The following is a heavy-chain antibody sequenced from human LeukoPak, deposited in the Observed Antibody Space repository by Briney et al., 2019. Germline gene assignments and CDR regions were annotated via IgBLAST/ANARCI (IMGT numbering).Heavy chain of an antibody. CDR3: AREEKDDILTGYYPLDV. CDR1: GGSISSGSYY. CDR2: IYTSGST. Sequence: SETLSLTCTVSGGSISSGSYYWSWIRQPAGKGLEWIGRIYTSGSTNYNPSLKSRVTISVDTSKNQFSLKLSSVPAADTAVYYCAREEKDDILTGYYPLDVWGKGTTVTISS. J-gene: IGHJ6*04. V-gene: IGHV4-61*02. D-gene: IGHD3-9*01.